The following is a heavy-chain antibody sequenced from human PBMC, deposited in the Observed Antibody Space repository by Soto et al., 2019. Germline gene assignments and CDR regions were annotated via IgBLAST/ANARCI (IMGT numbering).Heavy chain of an antibody. V-gene: IGHV1-18*01. CDR1: GDTFASFG. CDR2: ISAYNGNT. J-gene: IGHJ4*02. CDR3: ARDQESITDRILQY. D-gene: IGHD3-10*01. Sequence: ASVKVSCKASGDTFASFGFSWVRQAPGQGLEWLGWISAYNGNTHYAQKVRDRVTLTTDTSTNTAYMELRSLTSDDTAVYYCARDQESITDRILQYWGQGTRVTVSS.